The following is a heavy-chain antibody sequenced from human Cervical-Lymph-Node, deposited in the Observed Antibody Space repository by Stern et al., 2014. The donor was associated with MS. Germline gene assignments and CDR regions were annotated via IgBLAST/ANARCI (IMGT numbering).Heavy chain of an antibody. D-gene: IGHD6-13*01. J-gene: IGHJ4*02. CDR3: AISRIAAAAEDY. V-gene: IGHV4-39*01. CDR1: GGSISSSSYY. CDR2: IYYSGST. Sequence: QLQLQESGPGLVKPSETLSLTCTVSGGSISSSSYYWGWIRQPPGKGLEXIGSIYYSGSTYYNPSLKSRVTIPVDTSKNQFSLKLTSVTAADTAVYYCAISRIAAAAEDYWGQGTLVTVSS.